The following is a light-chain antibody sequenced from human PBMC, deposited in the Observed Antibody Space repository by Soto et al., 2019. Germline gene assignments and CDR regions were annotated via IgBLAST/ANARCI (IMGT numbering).Light chain of an antibody. Sequence: EIVLTQSPGTLSLSPGDRATLSCTASHNVDSDYLAWYQHKPGRAPRLLIYGASNRATGVSDRFSGSGSGADFTLTVSRLEPEDFAVYYCQQYGTSPPYTFGQGTKLEIK. J-gene: IGKJ2*01. V-gene: IGKV3-20*01. CDR3: QQYGTSPPYT. CDR2: GAS. CDR1: HNVDSDY.